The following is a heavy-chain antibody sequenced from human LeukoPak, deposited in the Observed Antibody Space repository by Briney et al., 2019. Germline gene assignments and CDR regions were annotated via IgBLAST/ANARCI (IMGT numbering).Heavy chain of an antibody. CDR1: GFTFSSYA. Sequence: PGGSLRLSCAASGFTFSSYAMSWVRQAPGKGLEWVSAISGSGGSTYYADSVKGRFTISRDNSKNTLYLQMSSLRAEDTAVYYCAKAVGSPPYYFDYWGQGTLVTVSS. V-gene: IGHV3-23*01. CDR3: AKAVGSPPYYFDY. CDR2: ISGSGGST. J-gene: IGHJ4*02.